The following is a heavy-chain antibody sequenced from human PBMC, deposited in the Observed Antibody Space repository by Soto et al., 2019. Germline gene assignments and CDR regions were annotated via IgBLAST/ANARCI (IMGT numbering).Heavy chain of an antibody. CDR3: AREDWNFISDY. Sequence: SETLSLICTVSGGSISSGDYYWSWIRQPPGKGLEWIGYIYYSGSTYYNPSLKSRVTISVDTSKNQFSLKLSSVTAADTAVYYCAREDWNFISDYWGQGTLVTVSS. J-gene: IGHJ4*02. CDR2: IYYSGST. D-gene: IGHD1-7*01. CDR1: GGSISSGDYY. V-gene: IGHV4-30-4*01.